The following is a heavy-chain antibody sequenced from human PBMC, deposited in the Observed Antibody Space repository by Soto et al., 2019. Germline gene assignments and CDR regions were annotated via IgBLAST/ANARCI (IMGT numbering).Heavy chain of an antibody. CDR2: IYSDETT. D-gene: IGHD4-17*01. J-gene: IGHJ6*02. CDR1: GFSVTNNY. V-gene: IGHV3-53*01. CDR3: ARDQFRVTTYPYYHYGMDV. Sequence: LRLSCAVSGFSVTNNYMSWVRRAPGKGLEWVSVIYSDETTYYADSVAGRFTISRDKTNNTVFLQMNSLRAEDTAIYYCARDQFRVTTYPYYHYGMDVWGQGTTVTVSS.